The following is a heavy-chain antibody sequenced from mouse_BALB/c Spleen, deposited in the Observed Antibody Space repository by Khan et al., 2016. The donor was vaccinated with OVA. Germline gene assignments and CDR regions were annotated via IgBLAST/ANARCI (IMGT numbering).Heavy chain of an antibody. CDR1: GFSLTTYG. CDR3: ARNYEYDGGLAY. Sequence: VELVESGPGLVQPSQSLSITCTVSGFSLTTYGVHWVRQSPGTGLEWLGVIWRGGITDYNAPFISRLSIRQDNSKSQVFFKMNSLQATDTAIYYCARNYEYDGGLAYWGQGTLVTVSA. D-gene: IGHD2-4*01. J-gene: IGHJ3*01. V-gene: IGHV2-2*02. CDR2: IWRGGIT.